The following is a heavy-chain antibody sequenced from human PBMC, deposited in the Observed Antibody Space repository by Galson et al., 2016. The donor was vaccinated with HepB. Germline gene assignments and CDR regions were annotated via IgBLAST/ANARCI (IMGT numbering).Heavy chain of an antibody. V-gene: IGHV3-33*08. CDR3: ARDREYNFWSGYYPLKFFDY. CDR2: IWYDGSHK. Sequence: SLRLSCAASGFTFGNYVMHWVRQVPGKGLEWVAIIWYDGSHKFYLDSVKGRFTISRDNSKSTLYLQMNSLRAEDTAVYYCARDREYNFWSGYYPLKFFDYWGQGTLVTVSS. J-gene: IGHJ4*02. D-gene: IGHD3-3*01. CDR1: GFTFGNYV.